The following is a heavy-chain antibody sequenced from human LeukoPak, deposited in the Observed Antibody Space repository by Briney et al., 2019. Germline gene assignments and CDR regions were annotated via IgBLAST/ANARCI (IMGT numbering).Heavy chain of an antibody. CDR1: GYTFTSYG. D-gene: IGHD3-16*01. V-gene: IGHV1-18*01. CDR2: ISAYNGNT. CDR3: ARDTSGMITFGGETFDP. Sequence: GASVKVSCKASGYTFTSYGISWVRQAPGQGLEWMGWISAYNGNTNYAQKLQGRVTMTTDTSTSTAYMERRSLRSDDTAVYYCARDTSGMITFGGETFDPWGQGTLVTVSS. J-gene: IGHJ5*02.